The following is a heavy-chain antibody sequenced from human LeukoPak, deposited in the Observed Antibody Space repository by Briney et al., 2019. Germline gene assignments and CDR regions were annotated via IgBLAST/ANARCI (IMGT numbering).Heavy chain of an antibody. D-gene: IGHD7-27*01. CDR1: GFTFSTYT. V-gene: IGHV3-23*01. CDR2: IGNNGGGI. J-gene: IGHJ4*02. Sequence: GGSLRLSCAAPGFTFSTYTMYWVRHPPGKRLEWVSIIGNNGGGIHYADAVRGRFTISRDNSKNALYLQMNSLRVDDTAVYYCAIDPNCGTHSWGQGVLVTVSS. CDR3: AIDPNCGTHS.